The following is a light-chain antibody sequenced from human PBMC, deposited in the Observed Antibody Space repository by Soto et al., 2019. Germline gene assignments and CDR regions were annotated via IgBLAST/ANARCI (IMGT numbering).Light chain of an antibody. V-gene: IGLV1-47*02. Sequence: QSVLTQPPSASGAPGQRVTLSCIGGSSNVGFNAVNWYQQLPGAAPKLLIHGNSQRPSGVPDRFSGSKSGTSASLAIIGLRAEDEAHDYCAAWDDSLRGEVFGGGTKVTVL. CDR3: AAWDDSLRGEV. J-gene: IGLJ3*02. CDR2: GNS. CDR1: SSNVGFNA.